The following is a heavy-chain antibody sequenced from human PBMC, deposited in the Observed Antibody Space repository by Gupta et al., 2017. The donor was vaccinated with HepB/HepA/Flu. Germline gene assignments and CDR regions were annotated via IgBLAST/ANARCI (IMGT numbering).Heavy chain of an antibody. CDR1: GYTFTSYG. V-gene: IGHV1-18*01. J-gene: IGHJ6*02. Sequence: QVQLVQSGAEVKKPGASVKVSCKASGYTFTSYGISWVRQAPGTGLEWMGWISAYNGNTNYAQKLQGRVTMTTDTSTSTAYMELRSLRSDDTAVYYCARDFGQWLVRSKADNDPYYYGMDVWGQGTTVTVSS. CDR3: ARDFGQWLVRSKADNDPYYYGMDV. CDR2: ISAYNGNT. D-gene: IGHD6-19*01.